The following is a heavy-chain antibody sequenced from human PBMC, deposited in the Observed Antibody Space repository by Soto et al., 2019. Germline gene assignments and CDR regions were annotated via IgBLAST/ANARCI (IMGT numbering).Heavy chain of an antibody. Sequence: HPGGSLRLSCAASGFTFSSYAMSWVRQAPGKGLEWVSAISGSGGSTYYADSVKGRFTISRDNSKNTLYLQMNSLRAEDTAVYYCAKVVAGRSYGMDVWGQGTTVTVSS. CDR2: ISGSGGST. D-gene: IGHD6-13*01. V-gene: IGHV3-23*01. CDR1: GFTFSSYA. J-gene: IGHJ6*02. CDR3: AKVVAGRSYGMDV.